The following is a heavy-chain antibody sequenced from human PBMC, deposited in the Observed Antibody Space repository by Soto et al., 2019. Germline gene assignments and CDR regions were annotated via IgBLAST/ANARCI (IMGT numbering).Heavy chain of an antibody. J-gene: IGHJ4*02. CDR3: QKALSGGFNY. CDR2: ISGSGDST. D-gene: IGHD2-8*02. V-gene: IGHV3-23*01. Sequence: EVRLLESGGGLVQPGGSLRLSCAASGFTFSVYAMSWVRQAPGKGLEWVSGISGSGDSTHYADSVKGRFTVSRDNSKRSTSLQQNRIGAEDTAKNHCQKALSGGFNYWGQGTLVTVSS. CDR1: GFTFSVYA.